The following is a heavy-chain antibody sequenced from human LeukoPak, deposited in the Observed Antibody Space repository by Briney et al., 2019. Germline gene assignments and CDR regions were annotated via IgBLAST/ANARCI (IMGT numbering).Heavy chain of an antibody. J-gene: IGHJ6*03. CDR3: ARVGRVSIYPSYMDV. D-gene: IGHD6-6*01. CDR1: GFTFSTFP. Sequence: GGSLRLSCEASGFTFSTFPMHWVRQTPDKGLEWVAVISDDGRDVYYADSVKGRFTISRDNSKNTLYLQMHSVSPEDTAVVYCARVGRVSIYPSYMDVWGKGPRVTVSS. V-gene: IGHV3-30*04. CDR2: ISDDGRDV.